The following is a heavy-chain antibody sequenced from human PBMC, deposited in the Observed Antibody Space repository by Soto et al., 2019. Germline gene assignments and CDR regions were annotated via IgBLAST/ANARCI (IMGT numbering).Heavy chain of an antibody. CDR1: GGSFCSSNW. Sequence: AGTLCLTCDASGGSFCSSNWWSWVREPPGKGVEGIGEFHHSGSTNYNPSLKSRVTISTDKSKNTFFLNLASVTAADTAMYYCARRGGGGSGVFINDWIDPWGQGTQVTVSS. CDR3: ARRGGGGSGVFINDWIDP. D-gene: IGHD3-16*01. J-gene: IGHJ5*02. CDR2: FHHSGST. V-gene: IGHV4-4*02.